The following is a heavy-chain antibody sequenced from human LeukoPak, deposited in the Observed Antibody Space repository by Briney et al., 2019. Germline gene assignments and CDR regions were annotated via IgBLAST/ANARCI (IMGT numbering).Heavy chain of an antibody. CDR3: ARYLSRAFDS. CDR2: INQEASRT. D-gene: IGHD2/OR15-2a*01. V-gene: IGHV3-7*01. J-gene: IGHJ4*02. Sequence: GGSLRLSCAASGFTFRSYWMGWVRQAPGKGLEWLGHINQEASRTDHADSVKGRFTISRDNSRNLLYLHMSSLRAEDTAVYYCARYLSRAFDSWGQGILVSVSS. CDR1: GFTFRSYW.